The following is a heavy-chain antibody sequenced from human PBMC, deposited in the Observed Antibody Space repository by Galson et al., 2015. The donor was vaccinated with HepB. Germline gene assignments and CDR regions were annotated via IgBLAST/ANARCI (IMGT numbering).Heavy chain of an antibody. J-gene: IGHJ5*02. Sequence: SLRLSCAASEFTFSDYYMSRIRQAPGKGLEWVSYISSSIIYTNYADSVKGRFTISRDNAKNSLYLQMNSLRAEDTAVYYCARVRTTLVRGVITNSWFDPWGQGTLVTVSS. CDR2: ISSSIIYT. CDR3: ARVRTTLVRGVITNSWFDP. V-gene: IGHV3-11*06. CDR1: EFTFSDYY. D-gene: IGHD3-10*01.